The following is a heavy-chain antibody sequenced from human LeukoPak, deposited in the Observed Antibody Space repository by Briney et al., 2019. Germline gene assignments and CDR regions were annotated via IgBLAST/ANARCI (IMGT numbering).Heavy chain of an antibody. Sequence: PGASLRLSCAASGFTFSNYAMSWVRQAPGKGLEWVSAITGSGGNTYYADSVKGRFTISRDNSKNTLYLQMNSLRAEDTAVYYCARGLYSSSWYPIQPDYYFDYWGQGTLVTVSS. CDR1: GFTFSNYA. V-gene: IGHV3-23*01. CDR2: ITGSGGNT. D-gene: IGHD6-13*01. J-gene: IGHJ4*02. CDR3: ARGLYSSSWYPIQPDYYFDY.